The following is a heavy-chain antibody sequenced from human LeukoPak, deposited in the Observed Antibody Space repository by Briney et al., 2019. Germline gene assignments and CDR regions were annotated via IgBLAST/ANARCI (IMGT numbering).Heavy chain of an antibody. CDR2: ISSNGGTT. CDR1: GFTFSSYT. Sequence: QPGGSLRLSCAASGFTFSSYTMHWVRQAPGKGLEYVSVISSNGGTTYYANSVKGRFTISRDNSKNTLYLQMGSLRAEDMAVYYCARGVVVTAIDYWGQGALVTVSS. CDR3: ARGVVVTAIDY. V-gene: IGHV3-64*01. J-gene: IGHJ4*02. D-gene: IGHD2-21*02.